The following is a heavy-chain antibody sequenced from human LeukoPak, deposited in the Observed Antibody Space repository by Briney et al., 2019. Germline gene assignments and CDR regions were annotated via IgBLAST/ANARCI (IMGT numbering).Heavy chain of an antibody. J-gene: IGHJ4*02. V-gene: IGHV4-38-2*02. CDR2: IHYSGNT. CDR1: GYSISSGYY. CDR3: ARHHYYDSTGYYRFDY. Sequence: SETLSLTCTVSGYSISSGYYWGWIRQPPGKGLEWIASIHYSGNTHYNPSLKSRATMSVDTSKNQFSLSLRSVTAADTAMYYCARHHYYDSTGYYRFDYWGPGTLVTVSS. D-gene: IGHD3-22*01.